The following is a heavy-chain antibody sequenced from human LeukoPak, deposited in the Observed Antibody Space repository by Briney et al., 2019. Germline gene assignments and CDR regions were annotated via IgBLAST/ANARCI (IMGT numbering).Heavy chain of an antibody. D-gene: IGHD3-3*01. J-gene: IGHJ4*02. V-gene: IGHV4-39*07. CDR2: IYYSGSP. CDR1: GGSISSSSYY. Sequence: SETLSLTCTVSGGSISSSSYYWGWIRQPPGKGLEWIGSIYYSGSPYYNPSLKSRVTISVDTSKNQFSLKLCSVTAADTAVYFCARAPYYDFWSGPEDWGRGTLVTVSS. CDR3: ARAPYYDFWSGPED.